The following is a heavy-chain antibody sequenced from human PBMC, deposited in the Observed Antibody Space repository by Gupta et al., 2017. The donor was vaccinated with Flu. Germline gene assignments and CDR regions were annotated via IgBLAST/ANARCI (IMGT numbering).Heavy chain of an antibody. CDR1: GFSFSPYA. CDR3: ERDWPDVAGPPPRVAMFLCGLED. V-gene: IGHV3-23*01. J-gene: IGHJ6*02. CDR2: ISGSGGET. D-gene: IGHD3-10*02. Sequence: EVHLLVSGRTLRQTGRSLRLSCPASGFSFSPYAFTWSSQAPGKGLEWVSTISGSGGETYYAEYVKGRFSSTRDKSRNTLHLEMNSRRVDDTAVYFCERDWPDVAGPPPRVAMFLCGLEDWGEGTTVT.